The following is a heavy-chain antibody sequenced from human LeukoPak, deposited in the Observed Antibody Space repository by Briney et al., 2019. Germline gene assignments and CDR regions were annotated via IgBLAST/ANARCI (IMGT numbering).Heavy chain of an antibody. D-gene: IGHD4-17*01. Sequence: GESLKISCKASGYSLTSYWIGCVRQMPGKGLEWMGIIYPADSDTSYSPSFQGQVTTSADKSISTAYLQWSSLKASDTAMYYCARQGFYGDYYFDYWGQGTLVTVSS. CDR3: ARQGFYGDYYFDY. J-gene: IGHJ4*02. V-gene: IGHV5-51*01. CDR1: GYSLTSYW. CDR2: IYPADSDT.